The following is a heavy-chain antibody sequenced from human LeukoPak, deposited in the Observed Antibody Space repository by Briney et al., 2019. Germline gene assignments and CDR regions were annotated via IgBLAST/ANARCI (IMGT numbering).Heavy chain of an antibody. D-gene: IGHD6-13*01. CDR1: GGSISSGDYY. CDR3: ARFPRCSSSWRYYYYYYMDV. CDR2: IYYSGST. Sequence: PSETLSLTCTVSGGSISSGDYYWSWIRQPPGKGLEWIGYIYYSGSTYYNPSLKSRVTISVDPSKNHFSLKLRTVTTADTAVFYCARFPRCSSSWRYYYYYYMDVWGKGTTVTVSS. J-gene: IGHJ6*03. V-gene: IGHV4-30-4*08.